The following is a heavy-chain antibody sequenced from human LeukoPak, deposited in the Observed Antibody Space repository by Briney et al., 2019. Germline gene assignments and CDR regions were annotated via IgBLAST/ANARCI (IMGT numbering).Heavy chain of an antibody. CDR2: IIPILGIA. D-gene: IGHD6-13*01. V-gene: IGHV1-69*04. J-gene: IGHJ4*02. Sequence: RASVKVSCKASGGTFSSYAISWVRQAPGQGLEWMGRIIPILGIANYAQKFQGRVTITADKSTSTAYMELSSLRSEDTAVYYCARVVLGIAAAGSGYYFDYWGQGTLVTVSS. CDR3: ARVVLGIAAAGSGYYFDY. CDR1: GGTFSSYA.